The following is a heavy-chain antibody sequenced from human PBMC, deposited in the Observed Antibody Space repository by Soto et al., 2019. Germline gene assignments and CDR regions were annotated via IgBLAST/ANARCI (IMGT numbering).Heavy chain of an antibody. D-gene: IGHD5-12*01. Sequence: ASVKVSCKASGYTFTSYAMHWVRQAPGQRLEWMGWINAGNGNTKYSQKFQGRVTITRDTSASTAYTELSSLRSEDTAVYYCARVMVNSGYDSFFDYWGQGTLVTVSS. V-gene: IGHV1-3*01. CDR2: INAGNGNT. CDR3: ARVMVNSGYDSFFDY. J-gene: IGHJ4*02. CDR1: GYTFTSYA.